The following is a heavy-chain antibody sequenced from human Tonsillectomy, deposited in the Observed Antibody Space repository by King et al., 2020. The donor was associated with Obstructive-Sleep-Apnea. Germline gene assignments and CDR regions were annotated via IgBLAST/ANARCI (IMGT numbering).Heavy chain of an antibody. CDR1: GGSISSSNW. V-gene: IGHV4-4*02. Sequence: VQLQESGPGLVKPSGTLSLTCAVSGGSISSSNWWSWVRQPPGKGLEWIGEIYHSGSTNYNPSLKSRVTKSVDKSKKQFSLKLSSVTAADPAVYYCARFGDYYDSSGYYAQFDYWGQGALVTVSS. J-gene: IGHJ4*02. D-gene: IGHD3-22*01. CDR3: ARFGDYYDSSGYYAQFDY. CDR2: IYHSGST.